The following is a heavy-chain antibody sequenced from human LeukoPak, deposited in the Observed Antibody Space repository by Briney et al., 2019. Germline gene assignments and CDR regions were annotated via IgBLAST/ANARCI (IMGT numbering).Heavy chain of an antibody. J-gene: IGHJ4*02. CDR1: GFSFSSYS. Sequence: SGGSLRLSCEASGFSFSSYSMNWVRQAPGKGLEWVSSISSSSSYIYYADSVKGRFTISRDNSKNTLYLQMNSLRAEDTAVYYCARDSRWEPRYYFDYWGQGTLVTVSS. D-gene: IGHD1-26*01. V-gene: IGHV3-21*01. CDR2: ISSSSSYI. CDR3: ARDSRWEPRYYFDY.